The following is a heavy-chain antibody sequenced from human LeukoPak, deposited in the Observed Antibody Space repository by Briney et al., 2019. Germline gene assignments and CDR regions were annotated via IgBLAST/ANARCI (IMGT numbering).Heavy chain of an antibody. CDR2: ISSSSYTI. D-gene: IGHD3-9*01. Sequence: GGSLRLSCAASGFTFSSYSMNWVRQAPGKGLEWVSYISSSSYTIYYAGSVKGRFTISRDNAKKSLYLQMNSLRAEDTAVYYCARGQYDILTGLPLPDYWGQGTLVTVSS. CDR3: ARGQYDILTGLPLPDY. CDR1: GFTFSSYS. V-gene: IGHV3-48*01. J-gene: IGHJ4*02.